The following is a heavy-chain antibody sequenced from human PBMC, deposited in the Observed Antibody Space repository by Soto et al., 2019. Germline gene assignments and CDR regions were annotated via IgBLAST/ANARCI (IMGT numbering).Heavy chain of an antibody. Sequence: QVQLVQSGAEVKKPGASVKFSCKASVYTFTSYDINWVRQATGQGLEWMGWMNPNSGNTGYAQKFQGRVTMSRNTSISTDYMGPGSLRSDDTGVSYCAREWSGSSDYWGQGTLVPVSS. J-gene: IGHJ4*02. V-gene: IGHV1-8*01. CDR3: AREWSGSSDY. D-gene: IGHD1-26*01. CDR1: VYTFTSYD. CDR2: MNPNSGNT.